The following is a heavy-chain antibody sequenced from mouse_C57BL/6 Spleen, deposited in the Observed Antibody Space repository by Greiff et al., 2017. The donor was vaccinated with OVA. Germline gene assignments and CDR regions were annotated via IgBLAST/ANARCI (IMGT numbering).Heavy chain of an antibody. J-gene: IGHJ1*03. D-gene: IGHD2-3*01. Sequence: QVTLKESGPGILQSSQTLSLTCSFSGFSLSTSGMGVSWIRQPSGKGLEWLAHIYWDDDKRYNPSLKSRLTISKDTSRNQVFLKITSVDTADTATYYCARDGYYGGYFDVWGTGTTVTVSS. V-gene: IGHV8-12*01. CDR2: IYWDDDK. CDR3: ARDGYYGGYFDV. CDR1: GFSLSTSGMG.